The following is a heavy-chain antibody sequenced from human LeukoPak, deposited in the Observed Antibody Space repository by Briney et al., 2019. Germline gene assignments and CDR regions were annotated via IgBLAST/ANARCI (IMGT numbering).Heavy chain of an antibody. CDR3: ARRSSSGGYFDY. CDR1: GFTFSSYA. D-gene: IGHD3-22*01. J-gene: IGHJ4*02. V-gene: IGHV3-23*01. CDR2: ITGSGDST. Sequence: GGSLRLSCAASGFTFSSYAMSWVRQAPGKGLEWVSAITGSGDSTYYADSVKGRFTSSRDNSKNTLYLQMNSLRAEDTAVYYCARRSSSGGYFDYWGQGTLVTVSS.